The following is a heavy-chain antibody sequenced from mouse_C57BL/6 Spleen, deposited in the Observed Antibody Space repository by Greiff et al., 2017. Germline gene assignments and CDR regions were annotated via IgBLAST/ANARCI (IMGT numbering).Heavy chain of an antibody. CDR2: IDPENGDT. D-gene: IGHD1-1*01. J-gene: IGHJ2*01. V-gene: IGHV14-4*01. CDR3: TTYITTVVER. CDR1: GFNIKDDY. Sequence: VQLQQSGAELVRPGASVKLSCTASGFNIKDDYMHWVKQRPVQGLEWIGWIDPENGDTEYASKFQGKATITADTSSNTAYLQLSSLTSEDTAVYYCTTYITTVVERWGQGTTLTVSS.